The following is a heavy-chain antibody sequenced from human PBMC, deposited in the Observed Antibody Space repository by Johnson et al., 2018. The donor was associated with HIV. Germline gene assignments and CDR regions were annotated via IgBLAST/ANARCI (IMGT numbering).Heavy chain of an antibody. J-gene: IGHJ3*02. CDR1: GFTFDDYG. D-gene: IGHD2-15*01. Sequence: QVQLVESGGGVVRPGGSLRLSCAASGFTFDDYGMSWVRQAPGKGLEWVAFIRYDGSNKYYADSVKGRFTISRDNSKNTLYLQMNSLRAEDTAVHYCASYCSGGSCYRRSPSDAFDIWGQGTMVTVSS. CDR3: ASYCSGGSCYRRSPSDAFDI. CDR2: IRYDGSNK. V-gene: IGHV3-30*02.